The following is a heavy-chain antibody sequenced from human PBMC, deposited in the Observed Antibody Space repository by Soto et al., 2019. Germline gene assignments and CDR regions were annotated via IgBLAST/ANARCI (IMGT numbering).Heavy chain of an antibody. D-gene: IGHD5-18*01. CDR3: VRQGYGPLHGLVDV. CDR2: VHDSWGA. V-gene: IGHV4-59*08. Sequence: SETLSLTCTVSGGSMSGYCWSWIRLPPGKPMEWIGYVHDSWGAAYNPSLRSRVAISLDTSKSQFSLSLTSVSATDTAMYYCVRQGYGPLHGLVDVWGQGTTVTVSS. CDR1: GGSMSGYC. J-gene: IGHJ6*02.